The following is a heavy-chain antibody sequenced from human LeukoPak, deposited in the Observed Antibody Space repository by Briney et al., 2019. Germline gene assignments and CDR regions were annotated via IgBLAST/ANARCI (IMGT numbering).Heavy chain of an antibody. V-gene: IGHV3-30-3*01. CDR2: ISFDGSNT. J-gene: IGHJ4*02. CDR1: GFTFSSYA. CDR3: VRDPVRPGDSGAYFDY. D-gene: IGHD2-15*01. Sequence: PGGSLRLSCAASGFTFSSYAMHWVRQAPGKGLEWVAVISFDGSNTYYADSVKGRFTISRDNSKNTLWLQMNSLRTEDTAVYYCVRDPVRPGDSGAYFDYWGQGTLVTVSS.